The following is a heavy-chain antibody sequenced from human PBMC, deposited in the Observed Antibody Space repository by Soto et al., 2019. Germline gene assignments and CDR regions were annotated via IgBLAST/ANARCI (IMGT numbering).Heavy chain of an antibody. CDR2: LKAGNGNT. V-gene: IGHV1-3*01. J-gene: IGHJ4*02. CDR1: GYTFTSYA. Sequence: QVQLVQSGAEVKKPGASVKVSCKASGYTFTSYAMHWVRQAPGQRLEWMGWLKAGNGNTKYSQKFQGRVTITRYTSASTAYMELSSLRSEDTAVYYCARGPGGPDGPGDYWGQGTLVTVSS. D-gene: IGHD2-15*01. CDR3: ARGPGGPDGPGDY.